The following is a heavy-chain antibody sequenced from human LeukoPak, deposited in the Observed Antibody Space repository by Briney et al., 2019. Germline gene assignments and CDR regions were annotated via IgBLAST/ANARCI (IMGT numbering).Heavy chain of an antibody. Sequence: GESLKISCKGSGYSFTAHWLAWVRQMPGEGLELMGIIYPGDSDTRYSQSFQGQVTISVDRSISTAYLQWNSLKASDTAMYYCARHRLSGWSGELSENDYWGQGTLVTVSS. V-gene: IGHV5-51*01. CDR3: ARHRLSGWSGELSENDY. CDR1: GYSFTAHW. CDR2: IYPGDSDT. D-gene: IGHD6-19*01. J-gene: IGHJ4*02.